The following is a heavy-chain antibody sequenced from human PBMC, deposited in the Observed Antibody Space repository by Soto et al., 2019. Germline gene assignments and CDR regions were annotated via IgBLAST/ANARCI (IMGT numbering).Heavy chain of an antibody. D-gene: IGHD2-21*02. V-gene: IGHV1-46*01. CDR1: GYTFTSYY. CDR2: INPSGGRT. Sequence: QVLLVQSGAEVTRPGASVKVSCKASGYTFTSYYMHWVRQAPGQGLEWMAMINPSGGRTKYAQIFQGRVTLTRDTSTGTVDMELSSLTSEDTAIYYCARGPSCRGDCYLFDYWGQGTQVTVSS. J-gene: IGHJ4*02. CDR3: ARGPSCRGDCYLFDY.